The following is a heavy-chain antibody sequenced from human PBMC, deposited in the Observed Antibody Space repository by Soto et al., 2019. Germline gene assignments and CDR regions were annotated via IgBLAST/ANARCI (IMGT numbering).Heavy chain of an antibody. J-gene: IGHJ4*02. V-gene: IGHV1-3*01. Sequence: QVHLVQSGAEVKEPGASVKVSCKASGYTFTSHVMHWVRQAPGQRLEWMGWVNGGNGNTKYSQRFQGRVTISRDTSATTAYMELSRLTSEDKAVYYCASDSGIVGPSGDLDYWGKGTLVTVSS. D-gene: IGHD1-26*01. CDR2: VNGGNGNT. CDR1: GYTFTSHV. CDR3: ASDSGIVGPSGDLDY.